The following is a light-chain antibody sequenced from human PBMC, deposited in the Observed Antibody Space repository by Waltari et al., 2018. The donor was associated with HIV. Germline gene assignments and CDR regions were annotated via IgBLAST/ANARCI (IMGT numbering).Light chain of an antibody. CDR2: YDD. CDR1: NIGSYS. CDR3: QVWDSDSDPRYV. J-gene: IGLJ1*01. Sequence: SYVVTQPPSVSVAPGETARINCEGKNIGSYSVHWLQQRPGQSPVLVLSYDDARPSGIPQRFSGSNSGNTATLTISRVEAGDEADYYCQVWDSDSDPRYVFGPGTKVTFL. V-gene: IGLV3-21*04.